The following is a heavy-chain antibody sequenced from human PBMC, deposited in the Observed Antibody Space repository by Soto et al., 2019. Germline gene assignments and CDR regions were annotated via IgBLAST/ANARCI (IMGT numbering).Heavy chain of an antibody. D-gene: IGHD1-26*01. V-gene: IGHV3-33*01. Sequence: GGSLRLSCAASGFTSSSYGMHWVRQAPGKGLEWVAVIWYDGSNKYYADSVKGRFTISRDNSKNTLHLQMNSLRAEDTAVYYCARDKFSGATDYWGQGTLVAVSS. J-gene: IGHJ4*02. CDR1: GFTSSSYG. CDR3: ARDKFSGATDY. CDR2: IWYDGSNK.